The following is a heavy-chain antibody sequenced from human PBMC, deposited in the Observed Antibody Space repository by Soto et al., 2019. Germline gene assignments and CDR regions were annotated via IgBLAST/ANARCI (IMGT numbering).Heavy chain of an antibody. CDR3: ARDSGYCSGGSCDPGGWFDP. CDR2: TIPIFGTA. Sequence: QVQLVQSGAEVKKPGSSVKVSCKASGGTFSSYAISWVRQAPGQGLEWMGGTIPIFGTANYAQKYQGRVTITADESKSTAYMELSSLRSEDAALYYCARDSGYCSGGSCDPGGWFDPWGQGTLVTVSS. V-gene: IGHV1-69*01. J-gene: IGHJ5*02. D-gene: IGHD2-15*01. CDR1: GGTFSSYA.